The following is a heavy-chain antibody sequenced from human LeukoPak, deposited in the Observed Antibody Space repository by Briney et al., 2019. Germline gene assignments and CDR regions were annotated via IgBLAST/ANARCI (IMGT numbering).Heavy chain of an antibody. Sequence: SETLSLTCTVSGGSITSYYWSWIRLPPGKGLEWNGYIYYTGATYYNPSLKSRVTISLDTSKNQFSLKLSSVTAADAAVYYCASAGYSYGTGYYFDYWGQGALVTVSS. V-gene: IGHV4-59*01. CDR2: IYYTGAT. D-gene: IGHD5-18*01. J-gene: IGHJ4*02. CDR1: GGSITSYY. CDR3: ASAGYSYGTGYYFDY.